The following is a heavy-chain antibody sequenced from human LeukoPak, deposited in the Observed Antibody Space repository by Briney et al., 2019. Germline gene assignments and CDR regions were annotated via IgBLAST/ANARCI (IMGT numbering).Heavy chain of an antibody. CDR3: ARHYYDRSDSYSFDY. CDR2: IFSSGST. Sequence: PSETLSLTCTVSGGSISGYYWSWIRQPPGKGLEWIGYIFSSGSTNYNPSLKSRVTISEDTSVNQCSLKLGSVTAADTAVYYCARHYYDRSDSYSFDYWGQGTLVTVSS. J-gene: IGHJ4*02. D-gene: IGHD3-22*01. V-gene: IGHV4-59*08. CDR1: GGSISGYY.